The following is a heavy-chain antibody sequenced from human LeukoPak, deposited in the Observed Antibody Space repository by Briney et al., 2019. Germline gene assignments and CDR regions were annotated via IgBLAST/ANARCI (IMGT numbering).Heavy chain of an antibody. CDR3: ARRYSSTWYYFDY. V-gene: IGHV1-24*01. CDR2: FDPEDGKT. D-gene: IGHD6-13*01. CDR1: GYTLTELS. Sequence: GASVKVSCKVSGYTLTELSMHWMRQAPGKSPEWMGGFDPEDGKTVYAQQFQDRVTITEDSSTDTAYMELSSLRSEDTAVYYCARRYSSTWYYFDYWGQGTLVTVPS. J-gene: IGHJ4*02.